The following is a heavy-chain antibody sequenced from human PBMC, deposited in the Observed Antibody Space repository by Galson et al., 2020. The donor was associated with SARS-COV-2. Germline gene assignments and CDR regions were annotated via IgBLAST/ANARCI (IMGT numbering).Heavy chain of an antibody. CDR3: ARGTHYSGWYVNQNWADT. CDR1: GYTFTRYH. D-gene: IGHD6-19*01. Sequence: ASVKVSCKTSGYTFTRYHMHWVRQAPGQGLEWMGVINPGGGGGSTTYAQKFKGRVSFTMDMSANTVYMEVRSLKSDETAVYYCARGTHYSGWYVNQNWADTWGQGTLVTVSA. J-gene: IGHJ5*02. CDR2: INPGGGGGST. V-gene: IGHV1-46*01.